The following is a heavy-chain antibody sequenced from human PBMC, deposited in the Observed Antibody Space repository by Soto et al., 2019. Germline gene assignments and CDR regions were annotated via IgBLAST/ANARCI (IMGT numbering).Heavy chain of an antibody. CDR3: AKDPAEVAVAGTAPVH. D-gene: IGHD6-19*01. CDR1: GFTFSSYG. CDR2: ISYDGSNK. Sequence: PGGSLRLSCAASGFTFSSYGMHWVRQAPGKGLEWVAVISYDGSNKYYADSVKGRFTISRDNSKNTLYLQMNSLRAEDTAVYYCAKDPAEVAVAGTAPVHWGQGTLVTVSS. V-gene: IGHV3-30*18. J-gene: IGHJ4*02.